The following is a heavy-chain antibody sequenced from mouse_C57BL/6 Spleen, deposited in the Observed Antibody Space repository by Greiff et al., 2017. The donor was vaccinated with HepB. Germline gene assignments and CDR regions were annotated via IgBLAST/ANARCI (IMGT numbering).Heavy chain of an antibody. J-gene: IGHJ2*02. D-gene: IGHD2-5*01. CDR2: ISSGGSYT. CDR3: ARQAYYSNHRYFDY. CDR1: GFTFSSYG. Sequence: EVMLVESGGDLVKPGGSLKLSCAASGFTFSSYGMSWVRQTPDKRLEWVATISSGGSYTYYPDSVKGRFTISRDNAKNTLYLQMSSLKSEDTAMYYCARQAYYSNHRYFDYWGQGTSLTVSS. V-gene: IGHV5-6*01.